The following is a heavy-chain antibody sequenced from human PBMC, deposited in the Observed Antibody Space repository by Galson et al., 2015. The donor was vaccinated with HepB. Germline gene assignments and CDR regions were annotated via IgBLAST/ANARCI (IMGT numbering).Heavy chain of an antibody. D-gene: IGHD3-10*01. CDR1: GFTFSSFL. Sequence: FLRLSCAASGFTFSSFLMHWVRQAPGKGLEWVAVIWYDGSYKFYADSVKGRFTLSRDNSKNTLDLQLNNLRVDDTAVYYCARQLLVGGGLDVWGQGTTVTVSS. J-gene: IGHJ6*01. CDR3: ARQLLVGGGLDV. CDR2: IWYDGSYK. V-gene: IGHV3-33*01.